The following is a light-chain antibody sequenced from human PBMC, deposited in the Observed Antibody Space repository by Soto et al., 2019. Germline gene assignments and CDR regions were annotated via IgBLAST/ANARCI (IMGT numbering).Light chain of an antibody. V-gene: IGKV3-20*01. CDR1: QSVGSNY. CDR2: GAS. Sequence: IVLTQSPGTLSLSPGERATLSCRASQSVGSNYLAWYQQKPGQAPRLLIYGASSRATGIPERFSGSGSGTAFTLTISRLEPEDFAVYYCQHYGSSAYTFGQGTTLEIK. J-gene: IGKJ2*01. CDR3: QHYGSSAYT.